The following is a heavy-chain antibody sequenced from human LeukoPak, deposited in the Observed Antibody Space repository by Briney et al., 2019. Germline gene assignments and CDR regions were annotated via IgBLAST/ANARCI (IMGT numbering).Heavy chain of an antibody. Sequence: SQTLPLTCAVSVGSIGSGGYSWSWIRQPPGKGLEWIGYIYHSGSTYYNPSLKSRVTISVDRSKNQFSLKLSSVTAADTAVYYCARVYSYGYSYYFDYWGQGTLVTVSS. V-gene: IGHV4-30-2*01. D-gene: IGHD5-18*01. CDR1: VGSIGSGGYS. J-gene: IGHJ4*02. CDR3: ARVYSYGYSYYFDY. CDR2: IYHSGST.